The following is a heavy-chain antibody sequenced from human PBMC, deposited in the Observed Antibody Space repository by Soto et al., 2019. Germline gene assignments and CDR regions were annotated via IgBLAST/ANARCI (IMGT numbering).Heavy chain of an antibody. CDR2: IYYSGST. V-gene: IGHV4-59*01. J-gene: IGHJ5*02. D-gene: IGHD3-10*01. CDR3: ARATLLWFGELPPFWLDP. Sequence: SETLSLTCTVSGGSISSYYWSWIRQPPGKGLEWIGYIYYSGSTNYNPSLKSRVTISVDTSKNQFSLKLSSVTAADTAVYYCARATLLWFGELPPFWLDPWGQRTLVTSSS. CDR1: GGSISSYY.